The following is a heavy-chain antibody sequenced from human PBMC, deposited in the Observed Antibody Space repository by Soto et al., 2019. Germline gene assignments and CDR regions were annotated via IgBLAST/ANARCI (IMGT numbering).Heavy chain of an antibody. V-gene: IGHV3-21*01. CDR3: ARDQRNNWNDPDDAFDI. CDR2: ISSSSSYI. J-gene: IGHJ3*02. CDR1: GFTFSSYS. Sequence: LSLTCAASGFTFSSYSMNWVRQAPGKGLEWVSSISSSSSYIYYADSVKGRFTISRDNAKNSLYLQMNSLRAEDTAVYYCARDQRNNWNDPDDAFDIWGQGTMVTV. D-gene: IGHD1-20*01.